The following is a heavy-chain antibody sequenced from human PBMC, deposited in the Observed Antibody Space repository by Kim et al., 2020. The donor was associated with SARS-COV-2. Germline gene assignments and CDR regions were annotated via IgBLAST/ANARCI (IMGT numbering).Heavy chain of an antibody. D-gene: IGHD6-13*01. V-gene: IGHV5-10-1*01. CDR1: GYSFTSYW. Sequence: GESLKISCKGSGYSFTSYWISRVRQMPGKGLEWMGRIDPSDSYTNYSPSFQGHVTISADKSISTAYLQWSSLKASDTAMYYCARHGLIAAAGINYYYYGMDVWGQGTTVTVSS. J-gene: IGHJ6*02. CDR2: IDPSDSYT. CDR3: ARHGLIAAAGINYYYYGMDV.